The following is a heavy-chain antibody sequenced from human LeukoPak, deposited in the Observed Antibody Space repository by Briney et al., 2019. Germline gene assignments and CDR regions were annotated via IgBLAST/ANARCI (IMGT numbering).Heavy chain of an antibody. V-gene: IGHV3-23*01. Sequence: GGSLRLSCAASGFTFSSYAMSWVRQAPGKGLEWVSAISGSGGSTYYADSVKGRFTISRDNSKNTLYPQMNSLRAEDMAVYYCAKDPHDYGGNSFSYYFDYWGQGTLVTVSS. CDR1: GFTFSSYA. CDR3: AKDPHDYGGNSFSYYFDY. CDR2: ISGSGGST. J-gene: IGHJ4*02. D-gene: IGHD4-23*01.